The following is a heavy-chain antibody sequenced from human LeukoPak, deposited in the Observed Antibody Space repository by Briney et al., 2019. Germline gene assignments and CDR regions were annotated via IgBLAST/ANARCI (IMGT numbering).Heavy chain of an antibody. CDR3: ARLGAVAGTRPLPES. CDR1: GGSISSSSYY. J-gene: IGHJ4*02. D-gene: IGHD6-19*01. Sequence: SETLSLTCTVSGGSISSSSYYWGWIRQPPGKGLEWIGSIYYSGSTYYNPSLKSRVTISVDTSKNQFSLKLSSVTAADTAVYYCARLGAVAGTRPLPESWGQGTLATVSS. CDR2: IYYSGST. V-gene: IGHV4-39*01.